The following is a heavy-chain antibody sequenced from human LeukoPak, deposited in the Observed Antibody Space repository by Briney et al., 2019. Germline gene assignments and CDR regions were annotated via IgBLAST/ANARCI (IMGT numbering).Heavy chain of an antibody. J-gene: IGHJ4*02. CDR2: ISGSGGST. CDR1: GFTFSSYA. D-gene: IGHD3-9*01. V-gene: IGHV3-23*01. CDR3: AKGRFDCSSCFDY. Sequence: GGSLRLSCAASGFTFSSYAMSWVRQAPGKGLEWVSAISGSGGSTYYADSVKGRFTISRDNSKNTLYLQMDSLRAEDTAVYYCAKGRFDCSSCFDYWGQGTLVTVSS.